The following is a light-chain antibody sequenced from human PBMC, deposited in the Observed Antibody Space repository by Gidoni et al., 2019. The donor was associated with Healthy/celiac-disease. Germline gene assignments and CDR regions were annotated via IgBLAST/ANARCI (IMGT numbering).Light chain of an antibody. J-gene: IGLJ3*02. CDR2: GNS. Sequence: QSVLPQPPSVSWAPGPRVTISCTGSSSKIGAGYDVHWYQQLPGTAPKLLLYGNSNRPSGVPDRFSGSKSGTSASLAITGLQAEDEADYYCQSYDSSLSARVFGGGTKLTVL. CDR3: QSYDSSLSARV. CDR1: SSKIGAGYD. V-gene: IGLV1-40*01.